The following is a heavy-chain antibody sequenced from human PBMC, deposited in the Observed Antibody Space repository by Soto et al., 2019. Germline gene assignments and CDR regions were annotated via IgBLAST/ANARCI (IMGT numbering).Heavy chain of an antibody. J-gene: IGHJ4*02. CDR1: AFSFTSDE. CDR2: ISTSGNTI. Sequence: GGSLRLSCAVSAFSFTSDEMKWVRHAPGKGLEWVAYISTSGNTIYYADSVKGRFTISRDNAKNSLYLQMNSLRVEDTAVYYCVRDRYSSGWFGDFWGQGTPVTVSS. CDR3: VRDRYSSGWFGDF. V-gene: IGHV3-48*03. D-gene: IGHD6-19*01.